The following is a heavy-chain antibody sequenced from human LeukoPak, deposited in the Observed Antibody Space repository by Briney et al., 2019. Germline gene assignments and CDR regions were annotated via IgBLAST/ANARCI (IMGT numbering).Heavy chain of an antibody. CDR3: AREGGNGWYSGWFDP. V-gene: IGHV3-7*01. D-gene: IGHD6-19*01. CDR1: GFTFSSYE. CDR2: IKKDGSEK. J-gene: IGHJ5*02. Sequence: GGSLRLSCAASGFTFSSYEMNWVRQAPGKGLEWVANIKKDGSEKKYVDSVKGRFTISRDNADNLLFLQMNSLRAEDTAIYYCAREGGNGWYSGWFDPWGQGTLVTVSS.